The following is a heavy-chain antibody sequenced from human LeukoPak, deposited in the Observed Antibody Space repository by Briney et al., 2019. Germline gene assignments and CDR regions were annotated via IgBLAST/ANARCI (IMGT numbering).Heavy chain of an antibody. D-gene: IGHD5-12*01. V-gene: IGHV3-15*07. CDR3: TTGGSVIVAGTRAFDI. CDR2: IKSEIDGGAT. CDR1: GFTFSNTW. Sequence: GGSLRLSCAASGFTFSNTWTNWVRQAPGKGLEWVGRIKSEIDGGATDYAAPVQGRFTISRDDSQATPYLQMNSLKTEDTAVYYCTTGGSVIVAGTRAFDIWGQGTMVTVSS. J-gene: IGHJ3*02.